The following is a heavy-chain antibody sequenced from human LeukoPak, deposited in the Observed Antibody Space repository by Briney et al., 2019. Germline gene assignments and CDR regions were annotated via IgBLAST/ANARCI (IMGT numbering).Heavy chain of an antibody. CDR1: GFTFSSYS. Sequence: PGGSLRLSCAASGFTFSSYSMNWVRQAPGKGLEWVSSISSSSSYIYYADSVKGRFTISRDNAKNSLYLQMNSLRAEDTAVYYCARGEGEALRVVTVGGAFDIWGQGTMVTVSS. D-gene: IGHD2-21*02. V-gene: IGHV3-21*01. J-gene: IGHJ3*02. CDR2: ISSSSSYI. CDR3: ARGEGEALRVVTVGGAFDI.